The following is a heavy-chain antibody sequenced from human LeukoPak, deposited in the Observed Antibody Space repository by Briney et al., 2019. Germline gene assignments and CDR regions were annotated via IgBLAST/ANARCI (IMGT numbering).Heavy chain of an antibody. J-gene: IGHJ4*02. CDR3: ARDESSGYYNYFGY. D-gene: IGHD3-22*01. CDR1: GFTFSSYA. CDR2: ISYDGSNK. Sequence: PGRSLRLSCAASGFTFSSYAMHWVRQAPGKGLEWVAVISYDGSNKYYADSVKGRFTISRDNSKNTLYLQMNSLRAEDTAVYYCARDESSGYYNYFGYWGQGTLVTVSS. V-gene: IGHV3-30-3*01.